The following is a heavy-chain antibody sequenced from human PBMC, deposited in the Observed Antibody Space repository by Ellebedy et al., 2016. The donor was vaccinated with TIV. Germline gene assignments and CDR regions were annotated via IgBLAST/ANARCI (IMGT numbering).Heavy chain of an antibody. D-gene: IGHD3-9*01. CDR3: ARDLDMDYDLLTGYDMLDQ. Sequence: AASVKVSCKASGYIFANHNINWVRQAPGQGLEWMGWISGYNANTKYAQKFQGRVTMTTDASTNTAYMELRSLRSDDTAVYYCARDLDMDYDLLTGYDMLDQWGQGTLVTVSS. CDR1: GYIFANHN. V-gene: IGHV1-18*04. J-gene: IGHJ4*02. CDR2: ISGYNANT.